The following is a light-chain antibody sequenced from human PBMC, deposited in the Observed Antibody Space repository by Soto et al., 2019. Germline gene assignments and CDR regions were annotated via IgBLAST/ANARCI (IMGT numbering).Light chain of an antibody. V-gene: IGLV1-51*01. CDR2: DNN. J-gene: IGLJ1*01. Sequence: QSVLTQPPSVSAAPGQKVTISCSGSSSNIGNTYVSWYQQLPGTAPKVLIYDNNKRPSGIPDRFSGSKSGTSATLGITGLQTGDEAEYYCGTSDSSLSVLYVFGTGTKVTVL. CDR1: SSNIGNTY. CDR3: GTSDSSLSVLYV.